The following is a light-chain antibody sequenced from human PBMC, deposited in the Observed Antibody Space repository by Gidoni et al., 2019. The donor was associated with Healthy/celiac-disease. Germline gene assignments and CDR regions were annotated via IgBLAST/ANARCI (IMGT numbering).Light chain of an antibody. CDR1: KLGDKY. V-gene: IGLV3-1*01. CDR3: QPLDSSTALYV. CDR2: QAS. Sequence: YERTQPPSVSVYAGQTASITCSGDKLGDKYACWYQQKPGQSPVLVIYQASRRPSGIPERFSGSNSGNTATLTISGTQAMDEADYYCQPLDSSTALYVFGTGTKVTVL. J-gene: IGLJ1*01.